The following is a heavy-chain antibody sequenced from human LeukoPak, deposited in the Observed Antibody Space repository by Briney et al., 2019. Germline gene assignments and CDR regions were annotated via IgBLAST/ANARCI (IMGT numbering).Heavy chain of an antibody. Sequence: GGSLRLSCAASEFSVGSNYMTWVRQAPGKGLEWVSVIYTGGGTDHADSVKGRFTISRDNSKNTLSLQMNSLRADDTAIYYCTRSGYRHPYHFESWGQGTLVIVSS. J-gene: IGHJ4*02. CDR2: IYTGGGT. CDR1: EFSVGSNY. CDR3: TRSGYRHPYHFES. D-gene: IGHD3-22*01. V-gene: IGHV3-53*01.